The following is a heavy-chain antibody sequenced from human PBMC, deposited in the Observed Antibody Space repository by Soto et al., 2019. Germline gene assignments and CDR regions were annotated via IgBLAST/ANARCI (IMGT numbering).Heavy chain of an antibody. J-gene: IGHJ4*02. D-gene: IGHD3-10*01. V-gene: IGHV1-69*02. Sequence: QVQLVQSGAEMKKPGSSVKVSCKASGDTFSSYTISWVRQIPGQGLDWMGRLIPLLLISNYAQKFQGRVTITADKSTNTAYMELSGLTAEDTAIYYCARGPRFYGSGCEYLGQGTPVTVSS. CDR2: LIPLLLIS. CDR3: ARGPRFYGSGCEY. CDR1: GDTFSSYT.